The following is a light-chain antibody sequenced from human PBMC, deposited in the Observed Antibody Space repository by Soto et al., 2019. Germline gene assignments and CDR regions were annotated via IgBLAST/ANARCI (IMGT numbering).Light chain of an antibody. CDR2: GAS. Sequence: DIQMTQSPSSLSASVGDRVTITCRASQSISSYLNWYQQKPGKAPKFLIYGASSLQSGVPSRFSGSGSGTEFTLTISSLQPEDFATYYCQQSYSTPLTFGGGTKVEIK. J-gene: IGKJ4*01. CDR3: QQSYSTPLT. V-gene: IGKV1-39*01. CDR1: QSISSY.